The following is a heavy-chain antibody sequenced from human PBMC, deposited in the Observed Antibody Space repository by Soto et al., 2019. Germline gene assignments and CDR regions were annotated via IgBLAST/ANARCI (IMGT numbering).Heavy chain of an antibody. V-gene: IGHV3-23*01. CDR2: ITDTGGEA. CDR3: ARGSTDSYPGSRIFDF. CDR1: GLTFGSRA. J-gene: IGHJ4*02. D-gene: IGHD3-10*01. Sequence: PGGSLRLSCVASGLTFGSRAMSWVRQAPGEGLQWVSTITDTGGEAKYADSVRGRFVISRDDSKKILYLQMTSLTAEDSAMYFCARGSTDSYPGSRIFDFWGRGTLVTVSS.